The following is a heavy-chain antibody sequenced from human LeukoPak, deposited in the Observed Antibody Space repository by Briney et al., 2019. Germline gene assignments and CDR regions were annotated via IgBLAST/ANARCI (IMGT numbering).Heavy chain of an antibody. D-gene: IGHD3-16*01. Sequence: SETLSLTCTVSGGSISSSSYYWGWIRQPPGKGLEWIGSVYYSRSTYYNPSLKSRVTISVDTSKNQFSLKLSSVTAADPAVYYCARQGGVLRLGEFYYWGKGTLVTVSS. CDR3: ARQGGVLRLGEFYY. CDR1: GGSISSSSYY. J-gene: IGHJ4*02. CDR2: VYYSRST. V-gene: IGHV4-39*01.